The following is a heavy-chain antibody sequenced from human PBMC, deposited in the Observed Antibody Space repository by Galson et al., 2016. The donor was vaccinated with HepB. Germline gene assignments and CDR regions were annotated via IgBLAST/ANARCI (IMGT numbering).Heavy chain of an antibody. V-gene: IGHV4-31*03. CDR1: GGSVNRGSYY. D-gene: IGHD4-23*01. CDR2: IDHSGST. Sequence: TLSLTCSVSGGSVNRGSYYWSWVRQSPGKGLEWIGNIDHSGSTSYNPSLWSRVSITRDTSENNIALRLTSLTAADTAMYYCVRGETTVAVFPLDYWGQGTPVTVSS. CDR3: VRGETTVAVFPLDY. J-gene: IGHJ4*02.